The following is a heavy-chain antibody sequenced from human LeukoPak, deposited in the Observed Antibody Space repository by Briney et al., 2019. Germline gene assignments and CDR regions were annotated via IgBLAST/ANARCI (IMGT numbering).Heavy chain of an antibody. Sequence: GGSLRLSCTASGFTFNGYSMNWVRQAPRKGLEWVSSISTSSSYIYYADSVKGRFTISRNNPKNSLYLQMNSLRAEDTAVYYCARNRGDPSYFDYWGQGNLVTVSS. J-gene: IGHJ4*02. CDR2: ISTSSSYI. D-gene: IGHD4-17*01. CDR3: ARNRGDPSYFDY. V-gene: IGHV3-21*01. CDR1: GFTFNGYS.